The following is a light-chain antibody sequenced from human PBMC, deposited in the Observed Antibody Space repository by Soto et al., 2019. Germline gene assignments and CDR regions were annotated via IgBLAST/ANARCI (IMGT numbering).Light chain of an antibody. CDR2: DVN. V-gene: IGLV2-14*01. J-gene: IGLJ2*01. CDR3: SSYTSTTTRNVL. CDR1: SSDIGGFKY. Sequence: QSALTQPASVSGSPGQSITISCTGTSSDIGGFKYVSWYQQHPGKAPKLMIYDVNNRPSGVSNRFSGSKSGNTASLTISGLQPEDEAEYYCSSYTSTTTRNVLFGGGTKLTVL.